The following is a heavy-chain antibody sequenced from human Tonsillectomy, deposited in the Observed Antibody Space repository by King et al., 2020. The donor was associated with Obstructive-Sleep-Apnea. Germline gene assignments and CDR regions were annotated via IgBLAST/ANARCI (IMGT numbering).Heavy chain of an antibody. CDR2: INTSGGST. V-gene: IGHV3-23*01. Sequence: VQLLESGGGLVQPGGSLRLSCAASGFTFTNYSMSWVRQAPGKGLEWVSTINTSGGSTYYADSVKGRFTISRDNSKNTVYLQMNSLRAEDTAVYYCAKDLGQRLPSNWFDPWGQGTLVTVSS. D-gene: IGHD6-25*01. J-gene: IGHJ5*02. CDR1: GFTFTNYS. CDR3: AKDLGQRLPSNWFDP.